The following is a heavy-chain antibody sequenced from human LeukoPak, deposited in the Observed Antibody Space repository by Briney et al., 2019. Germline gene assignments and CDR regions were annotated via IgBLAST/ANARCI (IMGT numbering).Heavy chain of an antibody. V-gene: IGHV3-74*01. D-gene: IGHD2-15*01. CDR3: AKRGGGSYYYYGMDV. J-gene: IGHJ6*02. CDR2: INSDGSST. CDR1: GFTFSSYW. Sequence: GGSLRLSCAASGFTFSSYWMHWVRQAPGKGLVWVSRINSDGSSTSYADSVKGRFTISRDNAKNTLYLQMNSLRAEDTAVYYCAKRGGGSYYYYGMDVWGQGTTVTVSS.